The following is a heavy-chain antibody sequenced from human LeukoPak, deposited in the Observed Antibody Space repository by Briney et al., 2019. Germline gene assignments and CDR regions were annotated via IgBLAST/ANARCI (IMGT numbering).Heavy chain of an antibody. Sequence: SETLSLTCAVSGGSISSGGYSWSWIRQPPGKGLEWIGEIYHSGSTNYNPSLKSRVTISVDKSKNQFSLKLSSVTAADTAVYYCARDGGPYCSSTSCEVGMDVWGQGTTVTVSS. CDR1: GGSISSGGYS. CDR2: IYHSGST. CDR3: ARDGGPYCSSTSCEVGMDV. V-gene: IGHV4-30-2*01. D-gene: IGHD2-2*01. J-gene: IGHJ6*02.